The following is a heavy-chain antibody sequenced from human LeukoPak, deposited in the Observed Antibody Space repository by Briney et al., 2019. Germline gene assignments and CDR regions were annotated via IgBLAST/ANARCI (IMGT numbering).Heavy chain of an antibody. Sequence: GGSVRLSCAASGFTFSNYYMGWIRQAPGKGLEWVSYISSSGSTIYYADSVKGRFTISRDNAKNSLYLQMNSLRAEDTAVYYCARDQSDYDILTGLNWFDPWGQGTLDTVSS. CDR1: GFTFSNYY. J-gene: IGHJ5*02. CDR2: ISSSGSTI. D-gene: IGHD3-9*01. CDR3: ARDQSDYDILTGLNWFDP. V-gene: IGHV3-11*01.